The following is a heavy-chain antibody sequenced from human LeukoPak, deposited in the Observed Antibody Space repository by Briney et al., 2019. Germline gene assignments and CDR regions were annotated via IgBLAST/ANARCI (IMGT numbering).Heavy chain of an antibody. CDR2: IYHSGST. J-gene: IGHJ4*02. V-gene: IGHV4-4*02. Sequence: SWFRQAPGKGLEWIGEIYHSGSTNYNPSLKTRVTISVDKSKNQFSLKLSSVTTADTAVYYCARASHDYGDYSHFDYWGQGTLVTVSS. D-gene: IGHD4-17*01. CDR3: ARASHDYGDYSHFDY.